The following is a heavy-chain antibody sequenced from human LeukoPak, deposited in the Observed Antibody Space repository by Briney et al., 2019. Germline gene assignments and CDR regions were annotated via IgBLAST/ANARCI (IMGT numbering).Heavy chain of an antibody. J-gene: IGHJ4*02. V-gene: IGHV5-51*01. D-gene: IGHD3-22*01. CDR1: GYSFTIYW. CDR2: IYPGDSDT. Sequence: GESLKISCKGSGYSFTIYWIGWVRQMPGKGLEWMGIIYPGDSDTRYSPSFQGQVTISADKSISTDYLQWSSLKASDTAMYHCARPEGYYYDSSGAYLRYWGQGTLVTVSS. CDR3: ARPEGYYYDSSGAYLRY.